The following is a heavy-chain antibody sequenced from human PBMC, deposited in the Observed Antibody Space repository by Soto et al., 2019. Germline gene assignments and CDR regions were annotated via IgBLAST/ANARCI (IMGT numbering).Heavy chain of an antibody. CDR3: AREGAAPYYYYGMDV. Sequence: SETLSLTCTVSGGSISSGGYFWSWIRQHPGKGLEWIGFIYYSGSTYYNPSLKSRVTISVDTSKNQFSLKLSSVTAADTAVYYCAREGAAPYYYYGMDVWGQGSTVTVSS. D-gene: IGHD6-6*01. CDR1: GGSISSGGYF. CDR2: IYYSGST. J-gene: IGHJ6*02. V-gene: IGHV4-31*03.